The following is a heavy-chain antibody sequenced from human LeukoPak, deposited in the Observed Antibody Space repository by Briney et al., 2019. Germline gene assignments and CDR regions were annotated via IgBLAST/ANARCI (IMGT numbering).Heavy chain of an antibody. J-gene: IGHJ4*02. CDR1: SVSISSGSYY. D-gene: IGHD2-2*02. CDR2: IHTSGST. V-gene: IGHV4-61*02. Sequence: SETLSLTCTVSSVSISSGSYYWSWIRQPAGKGLEWIGRIHTSGSTNYNPSLKSRVTISVDTSKNQFSLKLSSVTAADTAMYYCASTVGYCSNILCYTIDSWGQGTLVTVSS. CDR3: ASTVGYCSNILCYTIDS.